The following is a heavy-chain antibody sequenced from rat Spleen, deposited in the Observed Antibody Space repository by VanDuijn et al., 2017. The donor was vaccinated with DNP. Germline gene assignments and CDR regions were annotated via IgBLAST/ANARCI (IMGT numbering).Heavy chain of an antibody. Sequence: EVQLVESGGDLVQSGRSLKLSCVASGFRFNNYWMTWIRQVPGKGLEWFASITSSGSDTYYPDSVKGRFTISRDNAKNTLFLQMDSLRSEDTATYYCATSGYGYDGYPFAYWGHGTLVTVSS. V-gene: IGHV5-31*01. CDR3: ATSGYGYDGYPFAY. CDR2: ITSSGSDT. D-gene: IGHD1-12*03. J-gene: IGHJ3*01. CDR1: GFRFNNYW.